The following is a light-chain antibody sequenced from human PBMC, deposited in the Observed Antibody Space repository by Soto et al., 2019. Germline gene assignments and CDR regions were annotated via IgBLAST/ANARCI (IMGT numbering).Light chain of an antibody. Sequence: EVVMTQSPATLSVSPGERATLSCRASQSVGSKLAWYQQKPGHAPRLLIFDAFTRATGIPARFSGSGSGTEFTLFISSLQSEDFAVYYCQQYNNWPPLTFGGGTKVEI. CDR3: QQYNNWPPLT. V-gene: IGKV3-15*01. CDR1: QSVGSK. J-gene: IGKJ4*01. CDR2: DAF.